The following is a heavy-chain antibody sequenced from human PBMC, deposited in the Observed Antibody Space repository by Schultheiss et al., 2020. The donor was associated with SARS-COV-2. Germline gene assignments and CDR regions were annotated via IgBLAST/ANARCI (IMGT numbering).Heavy chain of an antibody. Sequence: SETLSLTCAVSGGSISSYYWSWIRQPPGKGLEWIGYIYYSGSTYYNPSLKSRVTISVDTSKNQFSLKLSSVTAADTAVYYCAREKGVVAATPYYFDYWGQGTLVTVSS. V-gene: IGHV4-59*06. CDR2: IYYSGST. J-gene: IGHJ4*02. CDR1: GGSISSYY. CDR3: AREKGVVAATPYYFDY. D-gene: IGHD2-15*01.